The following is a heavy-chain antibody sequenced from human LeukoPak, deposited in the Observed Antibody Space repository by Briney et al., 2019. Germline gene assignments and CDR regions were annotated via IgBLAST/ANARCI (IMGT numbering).Heavy chain of an antibody. CDR1: GITFSTYA. CDR2: ISGSVTST. J-gene: IGHJ4*02. V-gene: IGHV3-23*01. D-gene: IGHD6-19*01. Sequence: GGSLRLSCAASGITFSTYAMSWVRQAPGKGLEWVSPISGSVTSTYHADSVKGRFTISRENSKNTLYLQMNSRRVEDTAIYYCAKDQRSGWTRNFDSWGQGTLVTVSS. CDR3: AKDQRSGWTRNFDS.